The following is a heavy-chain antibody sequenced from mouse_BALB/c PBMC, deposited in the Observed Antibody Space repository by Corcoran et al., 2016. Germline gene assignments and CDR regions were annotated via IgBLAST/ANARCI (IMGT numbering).Heavy chain of an antibody. Sequence: DVQLQESGPGLVKPSQSLSLTCSVTGYSITSGYSWNWIRQFPGNRLEWMGYISYDGSNNYNPSLKNRISITSDTSKNQFFLKLNSGTTEDTATYYGARWGLLRGWYFDVWGAGTTVTVSS. J-gene: IGHJ1*01. V-gene: IGHV3-6*02. CDR2: ISYDGSN. CDR1: GYSITSGYS. CDR3: ARWGLLRGWYFDV.